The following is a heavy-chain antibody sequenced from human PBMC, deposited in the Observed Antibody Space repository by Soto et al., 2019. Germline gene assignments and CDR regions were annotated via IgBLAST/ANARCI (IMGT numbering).Heavy chain of an antibody. CDR2: INSDGSST. D-gene: IGHD3-3*01. V-gene: IGHV3-74*01. CDR3: AIDTVGLRFLEWLSPGFYYYYGMDV. J-gene: IGHJ6*02. Sequence: GGSLRLSCAASGFTFSSYWMHWFRQAPGKGLVCVSRINSDGSSTSYADSVKGRFTISRDNAKNTLYLQMNSLSAEDTAVYYCAIDTVGLRFLEWLSPGFYYYYGMDVWGQGT. CDR1: GFTFSSYW.